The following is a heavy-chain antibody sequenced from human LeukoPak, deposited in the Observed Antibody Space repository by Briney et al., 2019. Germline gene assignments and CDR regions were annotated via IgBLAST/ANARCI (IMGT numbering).Heavy chain of an antibody. D-gene: IGHD6-6*01. CDR1: GFTFSSYA. CDR3: AKDQKRLAARPTSPDY. V-gene: IGHV3-23*01. CDR2: ISGSGGST. J-gene: IGHJ4*02. Sequence: PGGSLRLSCAASGFTFSSYAMSWVRQAPGKGLEWVSAISGSGGSTYYADSVKGRFTISRDNSKNTLYLQMNSLRAEDTAVYYCAKDQKRLAARPTSPDYWGQGTLVTVSS.